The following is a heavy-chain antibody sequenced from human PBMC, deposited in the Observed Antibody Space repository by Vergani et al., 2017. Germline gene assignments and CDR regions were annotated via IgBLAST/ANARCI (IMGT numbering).Heavy chain of an antibody. D-gene: IGHD3-22*01. Sequence: EVQLVESGGGLVQPGGSLRLSCAASGFTFSSYSMNWVRQAPGKGLEWVAYISSSSSTIYYADSVKGRFTISSDNAKNSLYLQMNSLRDEDTAVYYCASCTYYYDSSGYSHFDYWGQGTLVTVSS. V-gene: IGHV3-48*02. CDR3: ASCTYYYDSSGYSHFDY. CDR1: GFTFSSYS. CDR2: ISSSSSTI. J-gene: IGHJ4*02.